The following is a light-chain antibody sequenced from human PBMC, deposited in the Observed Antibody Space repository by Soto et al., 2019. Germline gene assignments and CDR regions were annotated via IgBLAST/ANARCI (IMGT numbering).Light chain of an antibody. CDR1: QGITDY. Sequence: DIQMTQSPSSLSASVGDRVTITCRASQGITDYLAWYQQKPGQVPNLLIYAASTLQSGVPSRFSGSGSGTEFTLSIGSLQPDDFATYYCQQYETYFRYTFGQGTKLDIK. J-gene: IGKJ2*01. CDR2: AAS. CDR3: QQYETYFRYT. V-gene: IGKV1-27*01.